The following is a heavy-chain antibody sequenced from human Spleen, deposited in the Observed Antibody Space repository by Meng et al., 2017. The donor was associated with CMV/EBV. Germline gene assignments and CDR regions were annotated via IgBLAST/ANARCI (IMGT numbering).Heavy chain of an antibody. CDR1: GYSFTDYG. CDR3: AGPITGTDYGMDV. J-gene: IGHJ6*02. Sequence: ASVKVSCKASGYSFTDYGISWVRQAPGQGLEWVGWISPYDGDTNYARKLQGRVTMTRDTSISTAYMELSRLRSDDTAVYYCAGPITGTDYGMDVWGQGTTVTVSS. CDR2: ISPYDGDT. D-gene: IGHD1/OR15-1a*01. V-gene: IGHV1-18*01.